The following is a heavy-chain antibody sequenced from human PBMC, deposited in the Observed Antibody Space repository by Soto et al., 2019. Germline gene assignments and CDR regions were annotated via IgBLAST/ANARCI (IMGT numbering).Heavy chain of an antibody. CDR1: GGSISSGGYY. CDR2: IYYSGST. CDR3: ARGRVVVVVAATPRVAFDI. V-gene: IGHV4-31*03. D-gene: IGHD2-15*01. J-gene: IGHJ3*02. Sequence: PSETLSLTCTVSGGSISSGGYYWSWIRQHPGKGLEWIGYIYYSGSTYYNPSLKSRVTISVDTSKNQFSLKLSSVTAADTAVYYCARGRVVVVVAATPRVAFDIWGQGTMVTVSS.